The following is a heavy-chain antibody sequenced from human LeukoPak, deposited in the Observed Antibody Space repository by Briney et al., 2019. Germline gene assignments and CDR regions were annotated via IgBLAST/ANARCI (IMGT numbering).Heavy chain of an antibody. Sequence: GRSLRLSCAASGFTFSSYAMHWVRQAPGKGLEWVAVISYDGSNKYYADSVKGRFTISRDNSKNTLYLRMNSLRAEDTAVYYCAIGAPLGYWGQGTLVTVSS. V-gene: IGHV3-30*01. CDR1: GFTFSSYA. CDR2: ISYDGSNK. J-gene: IGHJ4*02. CDR3: AIGAPLGY. D-gene: IGHD3-16*01.